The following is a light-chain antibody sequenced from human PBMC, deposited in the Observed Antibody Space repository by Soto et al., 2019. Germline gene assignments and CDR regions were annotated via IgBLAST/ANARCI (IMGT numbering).Light chain of an antibody. CDR1: QSISSY. V-gene: IGKV1-39*01. Sequence: DIQMTQSPSSLSASVGDRVTITCRASQSISSYLNWYQQKPGKAPKLLIYAASSLQSGVPSRFSGRGSGTDFTLTISCLQPEDFATYYCHQSYSTLYTFGQGTKLEIQ. J-gene: IGKJ2*01. CDR2: AAS. CDR3: HQSYSTLYT.